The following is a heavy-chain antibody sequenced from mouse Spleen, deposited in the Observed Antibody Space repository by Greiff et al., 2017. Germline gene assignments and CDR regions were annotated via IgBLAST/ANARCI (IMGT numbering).Heavy chain of an antibody. J-gene: IGHJ4*01. D-gene: IGHD4-1*01. CDR1: GYTFTSYT. CDR2: INPSSGYT. V-gene: IGHV1-4*01. CDR3: AREGITGTGAMDY. Sequence: VQGVESGAELARPGASVKMSCKASGYTFTSYTMHWVKQRPGQGLEWIGYINPSSGYTKYNQKFKDKATLTADKSSSTAYMQLSSLTSEDSAVYYCAREGITGTGAMDYWGQGTSVTVSS.